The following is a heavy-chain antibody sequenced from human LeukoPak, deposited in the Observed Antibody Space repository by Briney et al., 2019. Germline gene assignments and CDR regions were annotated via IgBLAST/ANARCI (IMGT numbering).Heavy chain of an antibody. CDR3: ARDGSGWYDY. CDR2: ISSSGSTI. V-gene: IGHV3-48*03. Sequence: GGSLRLSCAASGFTFSSYEMNWVREAPGKGLEWVSYISSSGSTIYSADSVKGRFTISRDNAKNSLYLQMNSLRAEDTAVYYCARDGSGWYDYWGQGILVTVSS. J-gene: IGHJ4*02. D-gene: IGHD6-19*01. CDR1: GFTFSSYE.